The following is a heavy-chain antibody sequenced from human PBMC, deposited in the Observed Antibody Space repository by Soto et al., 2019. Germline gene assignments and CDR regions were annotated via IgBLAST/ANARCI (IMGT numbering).Heavy chain of an antibody. D-gene: IGHD6-13*01. V-gene: IGHV1-69*12. J-gene: IGHJ3*02. CDR3: ASEVAADGTFREDVFDI. Sequence: QVHLVQSGAEVKKPGSSVKVSCKAPGGTFSNHAINWVRQAPGQGLEWMGRIIPNFTTTNYAQKFQGRVSMKAEESTTTAYMVLSSLKYDATAVSYCASEVAADGTFREDVFDIWGQGTLVTVSS. CDR2: IIPNFTTT. CDR1: GGTFSNHA.